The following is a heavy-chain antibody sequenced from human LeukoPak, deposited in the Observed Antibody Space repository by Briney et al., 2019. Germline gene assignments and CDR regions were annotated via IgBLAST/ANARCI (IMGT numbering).Heavy chain of an antibody. Sequence: SETLSLTCTVSGGSISSYYWSWIRQPPGKGLEWIGYIYYSGSTNYNPSPKSRVTISVDTSKNQFSLKLSSVTAADTAVYYCAGGRRGSGSSNFDYWGQGTLVTVSS. V-gene: IGHV4-59*01. CDR3: AGGRRGSGSSNFDY. CDR1: GGSISSYY. J-gene: IGHJ4*02. D-gene: IGHD3-10*01. CDR2: IYYSGST.